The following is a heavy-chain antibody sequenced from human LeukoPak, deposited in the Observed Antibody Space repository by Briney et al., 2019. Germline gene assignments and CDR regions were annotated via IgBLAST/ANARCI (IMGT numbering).Heavy chain of an antibody. CDR3: AKDSSSSLLYYYYMDV. D-gene: IGHD6-13*01. CDR1: GFTFSSYG. CDR2: ISGSGGIT. J-gene: IGHJ6*03. Sequence: PGGSLRLSCAASGFTFSSYGMSWVRQAPGKGLEWVSAISGSGGITYYADSVKGRFIISRDNSKNTLYLQMNSLRAEDTAVYYCAKDSSSSLLYYYYMDVWGKGTTVTISS. V-gene: IGHV3-23*01.